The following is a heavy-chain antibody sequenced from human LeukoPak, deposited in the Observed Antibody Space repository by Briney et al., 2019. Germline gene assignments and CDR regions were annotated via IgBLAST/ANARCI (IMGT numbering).Heavy chain of an antibody. V-gene: IGHV4-59*08. CDR2: IYYSGST. D-gene: IGHD6-6*01. Sequence: PSETLSLTCTVSGGSISSYYWSWIRQPPGKGLEWTGYIYYSGSTNYNPSLKSRVTISVDTSKNQFSLKLSSVTAADTAVYYCARRFEDSSSSGDYYYYYYMDVWGKGTTVTVSS. CDR1: GGSISSYY. CDR3: ARRFEDSSSSGDYYYYYYMDV. J-gene: IGHJ6*03.